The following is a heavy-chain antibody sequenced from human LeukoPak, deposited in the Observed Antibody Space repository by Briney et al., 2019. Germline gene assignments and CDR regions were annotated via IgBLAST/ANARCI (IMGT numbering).Heavy chain of an antibody. D-gene: IGHD5-12*01. Sequence: GGSLRLSCAASGFTFSSYAMSWVRQAPGKGLEWVSAISGGGGSTYYADSVKGRFTISRDNSKNTLYLQMNSLRAEDTAVYYCAKRSWGYDYVDFFDYWGQGTLVTVSS. CDR2: ISGGGGST. V-gene: IGHV3-23*01. J-gene: IGHJ4*02. CDR3: AKRSWGYDYVDFFDY. CDR1: GFTFSSYA.